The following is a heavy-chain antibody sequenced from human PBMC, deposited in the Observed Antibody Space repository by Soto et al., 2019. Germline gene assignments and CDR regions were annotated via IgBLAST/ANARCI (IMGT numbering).Heavy chain of an antibody. CDR3: SRDGDFYGLDV. Sequence: GGSLRLSCTFSGFTSDDYDYALTWVRQAPGKGLQWLGLIRGSTYGGTTEYAASVKGRFTISRDDSKGIAYLQMNSLKTEDTAVYYWSRDGDFYGLDVWGQGTTVTVSS. J-gene: IGHJ6*02. CDR1: GFTSDDYDYA. D-gene: IGHD3-3*01. CDR2: IRGSTYGGTT. V-gene: IGHV3-49*04.